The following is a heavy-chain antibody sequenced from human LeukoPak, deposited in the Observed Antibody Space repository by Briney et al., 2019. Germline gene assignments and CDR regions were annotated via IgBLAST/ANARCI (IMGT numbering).Heavy chain of an antibody. D-gene: IGHD1-26*01. CDR2: MNPDNGDT. J-gene: IGHJ4*02. Sequence: ASVKVSCKASGYMFTDFYIHWVRRAPGQGLEWMGWMNPDNGDTHYAQKFQGRVTMTRNTSITTAYMELSSLRSDDTAVYYCATPLKGVGGRDYWGQGTLVTVSS. V-gene: IGHV1-2*02. CDR3: ATPLKGVGGRDY. CDR1: GYMFTDFY.